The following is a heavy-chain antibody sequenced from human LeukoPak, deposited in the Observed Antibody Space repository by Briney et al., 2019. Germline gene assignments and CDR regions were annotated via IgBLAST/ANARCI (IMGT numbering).Heavy chain of an antibody. J-gene: IGHJ4*02. Sequence: GGSLRLSCAASGFSFSSYAMHWGRQAPGKGLEWVAFMRHDGSKKYYADSGQDRFIISRDNSKNTLYLQMDAPRTEDTAVYFCAKGTGSGSFLVDYWGQGTLVTVSS. D-gene: IGHD3-10*01. V-gene: IGHV3-30*02. CDR2: MRHDGSKK. CDR1: GFSFSSYA. CDR3: AKGTGSGSFLVDY.